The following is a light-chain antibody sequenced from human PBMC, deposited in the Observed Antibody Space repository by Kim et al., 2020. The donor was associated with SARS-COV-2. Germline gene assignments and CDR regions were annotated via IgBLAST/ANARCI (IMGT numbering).Light chain of an antibody. CDR2: GAS. V-gene: IGKV1-9*01. CDR1: HDITTY. CDR3: QQFNSYPR. J-gene: IGKJ4*02. Sequence: IQLTQSPSSLPASVGDRVTITCRASHDITTYLAWYQQKSGKAPKLLIFGASTLPSEVPSRFSGSGSGTDFTLTISSLQPEDVATYYCQQFNSYPRFGGGTKVDIK.